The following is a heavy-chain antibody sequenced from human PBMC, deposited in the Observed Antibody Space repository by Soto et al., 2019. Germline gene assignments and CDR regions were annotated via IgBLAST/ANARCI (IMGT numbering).Heavy chain of an antibody. CDR1: GFTSSSYA. CDR3: AREKYCSSTSCYYGMDV. D-gene: IGHD2-2*01. V-gene: IGHV3-13*01. CDR2: IGTAGDT. Sequence: GGSLRLSXAASGFTSSSYAMHWVRQATGKGLEWVSTIGTAGDTYYPASVKGRFTISRENAKNSLYLQMNSLRAGDTAVYYCAREKYCSSTSCYYGMDVWGQGTTVTVSS. J-gene: IGHJ6*02.